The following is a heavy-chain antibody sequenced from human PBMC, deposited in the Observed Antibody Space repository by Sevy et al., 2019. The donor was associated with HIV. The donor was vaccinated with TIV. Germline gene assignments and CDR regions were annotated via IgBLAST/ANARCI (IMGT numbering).Heavy chain of an antibody. Sequence: ASVKVSCKASGDTFNTYDINWVRQATGQGLEWMGWMSPKSGDTGYALKFQGRLTMTRDTSISTAYMELSSLRSEDTAVYYCAGGGSGDVWSYEYYYYGMDVWGQGTTVTVSS. J-gene: IGHJ6*02. V-gene: IGHV1-8*02. CDR1: GDTFNTYD. CDR2: MSPKSGDT. CDR3: AGGGSGDVWSYEYYYYGMDV. D-gene: IGHD3-3*01.